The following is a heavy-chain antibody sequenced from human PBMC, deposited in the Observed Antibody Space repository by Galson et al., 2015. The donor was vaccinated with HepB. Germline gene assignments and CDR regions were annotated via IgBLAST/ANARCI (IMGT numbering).Heavy chain of an antibody. J-gene: IGHJ6*03. V-gene: IGHV3-30*18. CDR1: GFTFSDYG. D-gene: IGHD6-25*01. CDR3: AKAATEDYYYYYYMDV. CDR2: ISYDGSNK. Sequence: SLRLSCAASGFTFSDYGIHWVRQAPGKGLEWVAVISYDGSNKYYADSVKGRFTISRDNSKNTLYLQMNSLRAEDTAVYYCAKAATEDYYYYYYMDVWGKGTTVTVSS.